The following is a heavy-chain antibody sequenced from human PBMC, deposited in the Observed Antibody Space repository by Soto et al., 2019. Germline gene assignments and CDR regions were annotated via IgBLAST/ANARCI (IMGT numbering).Heavy chain of an antibody. V-gene: IGHV3-15*07. D-gene: IGHD3-22*01. CDR2: IKSQTDGGTT. J-gene: IGHJ4*02. CDR3: TTDRFSGYYSWDF. CDR1: GFTFSNAW. Sequence: EVQLVESGGGLVKPGGSLRLSCAASGFTFSNAWMIWVHQAPGKGLEWVGLIKSQTDGGTTDYAAPVKGRFTISRDDSRNTVSLQMNSLKTGDTGVYYCTTDRFSGYYSWDFWGQGTLVTVSS.